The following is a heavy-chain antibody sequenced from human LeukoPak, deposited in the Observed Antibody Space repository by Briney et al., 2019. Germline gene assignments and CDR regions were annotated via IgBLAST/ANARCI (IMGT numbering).Heavy chain of an antibody. CDR1: GFTFSIYA. D-gene: IGHD3-22*01. CDR2: ITSTGDST. Sequence: GGSLRLSCAASGFTFSIYAMSWVRQVPGKGLNWVSSITSTGDSTYYADSVRGRFTISRDNSENTLYLRMNSLRAEDTAIYYCAKDRPNYYGNNGHYYRQNGDYWGPGTLVTVSS. CDR3: AKDRPNYYGNNGHYYRQNGDY. V-gene: IGHV3-23*01. J-gene: IGHJ4*02.